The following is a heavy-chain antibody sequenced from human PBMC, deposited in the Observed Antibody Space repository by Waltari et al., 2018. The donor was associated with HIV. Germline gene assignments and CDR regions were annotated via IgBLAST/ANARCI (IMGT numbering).Heavy chain of an antibody. J-gene: IGHJ6*02. Sequence: QLQLQESGPGLVKPSETLSLTCTVSGGSISSSSYYWGWIRQPPGKGLEWIGSIYYSGSTYYHPSLKSRVTISVDTSKNQFSLKLSSVTAADTAVYYCAREVRQVAAAGLWWCSGMDVWGQGTTVTVSS. CDR2: IYYSGST. CDR3: AREVRQVAAAGLWWCSGMDV. V-gene: IGHV4-39*07. D-gene: IGHD6-13*01. CDR1: GGSISSSSYY.